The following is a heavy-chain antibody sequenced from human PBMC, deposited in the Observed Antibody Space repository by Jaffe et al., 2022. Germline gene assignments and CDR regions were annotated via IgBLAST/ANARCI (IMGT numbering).Heavy chain of an antibody. CDR1: GYTFTSYY. V-gene: IGHV1-46*01. Sequence: QVQLVQSGAEVKKPGASVKVSCKASGYTFTSYYMHWVRQAPGQGLEWMGIINPSGGSTSYAQKFQGRVTMTRDTSTSTVYMELSSLRSEDTAVYYCARVRCSGGSCYFYFDYWGQGTLVTVSS. CDR2: INPSGGST. J-gene: IGHJ4*02. CDR3: ARVRCSGGSCYFYFDY. D-gene: IGHD2-15*01.